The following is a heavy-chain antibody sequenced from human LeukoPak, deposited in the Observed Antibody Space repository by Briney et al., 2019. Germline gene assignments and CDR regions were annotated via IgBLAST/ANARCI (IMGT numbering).Heavy chain of an antibody. D-gene: IGHD6-6*01. J-gene: IGHJ4*02. CDR3: ARDSDSSSLGY. Sequence: SETLSLTCSVSGGSMSDSITWGWVRQPPGKGLEWIGSIYHSGSTYYNPSLKSRVTVSVDTSKNQFSLKLSSVTAADTAVYYCARDSDSSSLGYWGQGTLVTVSS. V-gene: IGHV4-38-2*02. CDR1: GGSMSDSIT. CDR2: IYHSGST.